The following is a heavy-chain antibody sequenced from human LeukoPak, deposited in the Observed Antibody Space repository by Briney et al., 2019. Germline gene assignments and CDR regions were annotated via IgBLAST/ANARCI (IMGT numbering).Heavy chain of an antibody. D-gene: IGHD3-16*02. CDR1: GGSISVGDYY. J-gene: IGHJ4*02. CDR2: IYYSGST. V-gene: IGHV4-30-4*01. CDR3: ARGPNYVWGSYRYFDY. Sequence: SETLSLTCTVSGGSISVGDYYWSWIRQHPGKGLEWMGYIYYSGSTSYNPSLKSRVTISVDTSNNQFSVKLNSVTAADTAVYYCARGPNYVWGSYRYFDYWGQGTLVTVSS.